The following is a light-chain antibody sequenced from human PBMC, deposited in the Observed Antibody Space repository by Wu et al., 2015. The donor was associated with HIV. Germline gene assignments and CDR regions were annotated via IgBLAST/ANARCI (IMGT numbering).Light chain of an antibody. CDR1: QTIINY. CDR3: QQFNSYPRT. J-gene: IGKJ4*01. CDR2: DAS. V-gene: IGKV1-27*01. Sequence: DIQMTQSPSSLSASIGDRVTITCRASQTIINYLAWYQEKPGRIPKLLIYDASTLETGVPSRFSGSGWGTDFTLTISSLQPEDVATYSCQQFNSYPRTFGGGTKVEIK.